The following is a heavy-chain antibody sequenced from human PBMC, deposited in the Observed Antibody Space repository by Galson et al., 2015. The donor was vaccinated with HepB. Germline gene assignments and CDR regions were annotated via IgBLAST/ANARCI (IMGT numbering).Heavy chain of an antibody. V-gene: IGHV1-69*13. D-gene: IGHD5-18*01. CDR3: ARDGVPSYGSAFDY. CDR2: IIPIFGTA. J-gene: IGHJ4*02. Sequence: SVKVSCKASGGTFSSYAISWVRQAPGQGLEWMGGIIPIFGTANYAQKFQGRVTITADESTSTAYMELSSLRSEDTAAYYCARDGVPSYGSAFDYWGQGTLVTVSS. CDR1: GGTFSSYA.